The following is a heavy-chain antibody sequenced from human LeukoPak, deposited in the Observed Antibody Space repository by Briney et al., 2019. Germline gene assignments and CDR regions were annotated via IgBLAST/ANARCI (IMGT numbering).Heavy chain of an antibody. D-gene: IGHD6-13*01. CDR3: AKSPAAYYFDY. CDR1: GFTLSSHG. J-gene: IGHJ4*02. CDR2: FWSHGRSQ. V-gene: IGHV3-33*06. Sequence: GGSLRLSCATSGFTLSSHGMHWVRQAPGKGLEWVAVFWSHGRSQYYTDSVKGRFTISRDNSKNTLYLQMNSLRAEDTAGYYCAKSPAAYYFDYWGQGTLVTVSS.